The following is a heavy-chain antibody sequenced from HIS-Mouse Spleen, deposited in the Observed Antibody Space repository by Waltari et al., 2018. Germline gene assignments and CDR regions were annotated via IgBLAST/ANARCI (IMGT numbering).Heavy chain of an antibody. D-gene: IGHD7-27*01. CDR2: IYYSGST. J-gene: IGHJ3*02. CDR3: ARRLGNDAFDI. CDR1: GGSISSYH. Sequence: QVQLQESGPGLVKPSETLSLTCPVSGGSISSYHCSWIRQPPGKGLGWIGYIYYSGSTNYNPSLKSRVTISVDTSKNQFSLKLSSVTAADTAVYYCARRLGNDAFDIWGQGTMVTVSS. V-gene: IGHV4-59*01.